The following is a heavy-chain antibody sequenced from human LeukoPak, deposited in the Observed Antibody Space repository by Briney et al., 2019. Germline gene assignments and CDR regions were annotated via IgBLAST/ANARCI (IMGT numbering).Heavy chain of an antibody. CDR3: VRGSTDWNGMDV. J-gene: IGHJ6*02. Sequence: GGSLRLSCSASGVTFSNYVMHWVRQAPGKGLVSVSRIDPNGRYTSYADSVKGRFTISRDNAKNTLYLQMNTLGAEDTALYYCVRGSTDWNGMDVWGQGTTVTVSS. V-gene: IGHV3-74*01. CDR1: GVTFSNYV. D-gene: IGHD6-19*01. CDR2: IDPNGRYT.